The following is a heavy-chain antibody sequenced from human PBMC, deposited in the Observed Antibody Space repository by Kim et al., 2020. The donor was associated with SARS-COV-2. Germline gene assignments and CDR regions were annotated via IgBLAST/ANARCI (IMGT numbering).Heavy chain of an antibody. CDR2: ST. J-gene: IGHJ4*02. D-gene: IGHD2-2*01. Sequence: STGYADSVKGRFTISADNAKNSLFLQMNSPGAEDTAVYHCVRGYAGGPFDLWGQGTLVTVSS. V-gene: IGHV3-20*01. CDR3: VRGYAGGPFDL.